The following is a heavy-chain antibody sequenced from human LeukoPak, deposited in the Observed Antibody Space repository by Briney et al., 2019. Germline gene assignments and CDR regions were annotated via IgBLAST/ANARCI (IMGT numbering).Heavy chain of an antibody. J-gene: IGHJ5*02. CDR2: IYYSGST. Sequence: PSETLSLTCSVSGDSVSSGDYYWSWVRQPPGKGLEWIGYIYYSGSTYYNPSLKSRVTMSVDTSKNQFSLKLSSVTALDTAVYYCARRNSKNWFDPWGQGTLVTVSS. D-gene: IGHD4-11*01. V-gene: IGHV4-30-4*01. CDR3: ARRNSKNWFDP. CDR1: GDSVSSGDYY.